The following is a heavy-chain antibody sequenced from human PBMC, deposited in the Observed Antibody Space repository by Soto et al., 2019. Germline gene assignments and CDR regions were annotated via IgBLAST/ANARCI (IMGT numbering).Heavy chain of an antibody. CDR3: AKTKIAWFYFDY. J-gene: IGHJ4*02. D-gene: IGHD3-9*01. CDR1: GFTFSDYA. CDR2: ISGSGRST. Sequence: GWSLRLSCAASGFTFSDYAMSWVRQAPGKGLEWVSAISGSGRSTYYADSVKGRFTISRDNLKNTVLLQMDSLSAEDTAIYFGAKTKIAWFYFDYWGQGILVTVSS. V-gene: IGHV3-23*01.